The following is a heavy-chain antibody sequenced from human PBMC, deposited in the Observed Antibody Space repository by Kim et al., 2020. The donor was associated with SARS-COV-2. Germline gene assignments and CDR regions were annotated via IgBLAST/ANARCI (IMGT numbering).Heavy chain of an antibody. V-gene: IGHV3-21*01. CDR2: ITDSFYI. CDR1: GFTFNSYS. Sequence: GGSLRLSCAASGFTFNSYSMIWVRQAPGKGLEWVSTITDSFYIYYATSVKGRFTISRDNAKHSLYLQMNSLRAEDTAVYYCVSEDRSGNYYGLDVWGQGTTVTVSS. J-gene: IGHJ6*02. CDR3: VSEDRSGNYYGLDV.